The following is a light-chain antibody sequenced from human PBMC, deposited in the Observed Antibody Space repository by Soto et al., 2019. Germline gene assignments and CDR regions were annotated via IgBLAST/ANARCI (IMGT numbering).Light chain of an antibody. Sequence: QSVLTQPPSVSGAPGQRVTISCTGSSSNIGARYDVHWYQQLPGTAPKLLIYGNSNRPSGVPDRFSGSKSGTSASLAITGLHAEDEADYSCQSYDGSLSGWGVFGGGTQLTVL. V-gene: IGLV1-40*01. CDR1: SSNIGARYD. J-gene: IGLJ2*01. CDR2: GNS. CDR3: QSYDGSLSGWGV.